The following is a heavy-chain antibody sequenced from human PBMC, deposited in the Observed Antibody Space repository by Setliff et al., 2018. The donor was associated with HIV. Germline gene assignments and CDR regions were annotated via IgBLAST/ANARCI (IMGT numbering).Heavy chain of an antibody. CDR1: GGTFGSYA. Sequence: SVKVSCKASGGTFGSYAIHWVRQAPGQGLEWMGGIIPIVGQTNYAQKFQGRVTITADESTSTVYMELSSLRSEDTAVYYCATNPEMATINYYYYYMDVWGKGTTVTVSS. CDR2: IIPIVGQT. CDR3: ATNPEMATINYYYYYMDV. V-gene: IGHV1-69*13. J-gene: IGHJ6*03. D-gene: IGHD5-12*01.